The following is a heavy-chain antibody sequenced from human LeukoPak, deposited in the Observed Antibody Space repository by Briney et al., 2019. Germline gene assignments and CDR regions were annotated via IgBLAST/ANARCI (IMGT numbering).Heavy chain of an antibody. D-gene: IGHD6-19*01. CDR3: ARDKQSSSGWYFDY. J-gene: IGHJ4*02. CDR2: ISYDGSNK. CDR1: GFTFSSYA. Sequence: GRSLRLSCAASGFTFSSYAMHWVRQAPGKGLEWVAVISYDGSNKYYADSVKGRFTISRDNSKNTLYLQMNSLRAEDTAVYYCARDKQSSSGWYFDYWGQGTLVTVSS. V-gene: IGHV3-30*04.